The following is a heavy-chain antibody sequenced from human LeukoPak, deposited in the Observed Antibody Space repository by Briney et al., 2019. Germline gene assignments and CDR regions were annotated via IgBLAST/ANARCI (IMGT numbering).Heavy chain of an antibody. CDR2: IKSNADGGTP. J-gene: IGHJ4*02. CDR3: TTFYHEYSPY. V-gene: IGHV3-15*01. D-gene: IGHD2/OR15-2a*01. CDR1: GFSFMNAW. Sequence: GGSLRLSCAASGFSFMNAWMIWVRQAPGKGLEWVGRIKSNADGGTPDYAAPARGRFTISRDDSKNTLYLQMNSLKTEGTAVYYCTTFYHEYSPYWGRGTLVTVSS.